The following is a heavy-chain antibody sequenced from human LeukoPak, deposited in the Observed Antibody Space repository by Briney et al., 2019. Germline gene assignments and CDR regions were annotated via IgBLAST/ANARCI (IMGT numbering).Heavy chain of an antibody. V-gene: IGHV3-21*01. CDR1: GFSFSIYF. Sequence: GGSLRLSCAASGFSFSIYFMNWVRQAPGKGLEWVSSISRTSEYIHYADSVRGRFAISRDNAKNSVYLQMNSLRAEDTAVYFCAGGGDFDYWGQGILVAVSA. CDR3: AGGGDFDY. D-gene: IGHD3-16*01. CDR2: ISRTSEYI. J-gene: IGHJ4*02.